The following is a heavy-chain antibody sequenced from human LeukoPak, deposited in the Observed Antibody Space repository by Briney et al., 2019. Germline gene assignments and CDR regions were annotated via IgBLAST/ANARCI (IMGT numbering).Heavy chain of an antibody. V-gene: IGHV1-69*05. CDR3: ARGRRGRKETSPYYFDY. CDR2: IIPIFGTA. CDR1: GGTFRSYV. D-gene: IGHD1-14*01. Sequence: SVKVSCKASGGTFRSYVISWVRQAPGQGLEWMGGIIPIFGTANYAQKFQGRVTMTRNTSISTAYMELSSLRSEDTAVYYCARGRRGRKETSPYYFDYWGQGTLVTVSS. J-gene: IGHJ4*02.